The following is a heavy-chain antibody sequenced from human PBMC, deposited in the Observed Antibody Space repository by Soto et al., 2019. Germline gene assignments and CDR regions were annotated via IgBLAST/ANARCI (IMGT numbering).Heavy chain of an antibody. V-gene: IGHV5-51*01. Sequence: GESLKISCKGSGYSFTSYWIGWVRQMPGKGLEWMGIIYPGDSDTRYSPSFQGQVTISADKSISTAYLQWSSLKASDTAMYYCARLGRQRYYYYGMDVGGQGTTVTVPS. CDR1: GYSFTSYW. CDR3: ARLGRQRYYYYGMDV. D-gene: IGHD6-6*01. J-gene: IGHJ6*02. CDR2: IYPGDSDT.